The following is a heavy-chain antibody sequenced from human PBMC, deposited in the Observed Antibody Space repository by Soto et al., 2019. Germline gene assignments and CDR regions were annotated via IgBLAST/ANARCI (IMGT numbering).Heavy chain of an antibody. J-gene: IGHJ6*02. CDR2: IWSAGLI. CDR1: GFTVSSNY. Sequence: DVQLVETGGEVIQPGWSLRLSCAASGFTVSSNYMSWVRQAPGKGLEWISVIWSAGLIYYADSVRGRFTMSRDISKNILYLEMTSLRADDTAVYYCAREAPMDVWGQGTTGTVSS. V-gene: IGHV3-53*02. CDR3: AREAPMDV.